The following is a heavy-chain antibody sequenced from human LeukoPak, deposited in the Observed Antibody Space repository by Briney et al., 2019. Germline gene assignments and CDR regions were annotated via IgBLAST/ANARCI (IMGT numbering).Heavy chain of an antibody. V-gene: IGHV3-74*01. CDR3: ARDGELTYYYDSSGYYSPFGDY. D-gene: IGHD3-22*01. CDR1: GFTLSTYW. J-gene: IGHJ4*02. Sequence: GGSLRLSWAASGFTLSTYWMHWVRQAPGKGLVWVSRINSNGRSTSYADYVKGRFTISRDNAKNPLYLQMNSLRAEDTAVYYCARDGELTYYYDSSGYYSPFGDYWGQGTLVTVSS. CDR2: INSNGRST.